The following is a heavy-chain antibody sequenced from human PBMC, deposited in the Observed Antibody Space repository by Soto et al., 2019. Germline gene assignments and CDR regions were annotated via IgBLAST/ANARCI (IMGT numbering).Heavy chain of an antibody. Sequence: QVQLVQSGAEVKKPGASVKVSCKASGYTFTSYDINWVRQATGQGLEWMGWMNPNSGNTGYPQKFQGRVNLTRKASISTASVELSSLRFEDTAVYYCARSPPRVERNNYAGGWFDPWGQGTLVTVSS. D-gene: IGHD4-4*01. CDR1: GYTFTSYD. CDR2: MNPNSGNT. CDR3: ARSPPRVERNNYAGGWFDP. J-gene: IGHJ5*02. V-gene: IGHV1-8*01.